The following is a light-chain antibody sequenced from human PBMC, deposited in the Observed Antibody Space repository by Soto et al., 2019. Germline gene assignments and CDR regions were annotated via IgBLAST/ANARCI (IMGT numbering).Light chain of an antibody. Sequence: EIVLTQSPGTLSLSPGERATLSCRTSQSVIAEHLAWYQQKPGQSPRLLMHGTFNRATGIPDRFSGSGSGTGFTLTISRLEPEDFAVYSCQQYGTMPWTFGQGTKVELK. CDR3: QQYGTMPWT. CDR2: GTF. CDR1: QSVIAEH. V-gene: IGKV3-20*01. J-gene: IGKJ1*01.